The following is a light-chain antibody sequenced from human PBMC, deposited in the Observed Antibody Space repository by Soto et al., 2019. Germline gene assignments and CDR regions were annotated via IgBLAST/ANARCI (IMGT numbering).Light chain of an antibody. CDR1: QSISSW. CDR3: QQTYSTRIT. J-gene: IGKJ5*01. V-gene: IGKV1-5*01. CDR2: AAS. Sequence: DIQMTQSPSTLSASVGDRFTITCRASQSISSWLAWYQQKPGKAPKLLIYAASTLQSGVPSRFSGSGSGTEFTLTISSLQPEDFATYYCQQTYSTRITFGQGTRLEIK.